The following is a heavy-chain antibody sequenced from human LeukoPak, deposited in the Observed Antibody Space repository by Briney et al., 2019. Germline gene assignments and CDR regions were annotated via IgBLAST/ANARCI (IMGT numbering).Heavy chain of an antibody. D-gene: IGHD1-14*01. CDR2: INPSGGST. Sequence: APVKVSCKASGYTFPNYYVHWVRQAPGQGLEWMGIINPSGGSTNYAQKFQGRVTLTRDTSTSTVYMELSSLRSEDTAVYYCARDLYKGDPWGQGTLVTVSS. J-gene: IGHJ5*02. CDR1: GYTFPNYY. CDR3: ARDLYKGDP. V-gene: IGHV1-46*01.